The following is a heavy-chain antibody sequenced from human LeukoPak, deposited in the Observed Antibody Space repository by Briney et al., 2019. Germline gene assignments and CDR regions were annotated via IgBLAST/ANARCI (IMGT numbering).Heavy chain of an antibody. V-gene: IGHV3-64D*09. CDR3: VRGYSFGPYGMDV. CDR1: GFTFRSFE. Sequence: GGSLRLSCVGSGFTFRSFEMNWVRQAPGKGLEYVSAISDSGGSTYYADSVKGRFTISRGNSKNTLYLQMSSLRAEDTAVYFCVRGYSFGPYGMDVWGQGTTVTVSS. D-gene: IGHD2-15*01. CDR2: ISDSGGST. J-gene: IGHJ6*02.